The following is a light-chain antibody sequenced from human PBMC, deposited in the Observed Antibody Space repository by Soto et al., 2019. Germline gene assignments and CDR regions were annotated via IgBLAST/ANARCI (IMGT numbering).Light chain of an antibody. V-gene: IGKV3-15*01. CDR3: HQSNNCHT. CDR2: XAS. Sequence: DIALTQSAATLSVSPGERATLSCRASQRLXSNLGWYKQKPGKAPRFLIYXASTRDTGIPAMFSGSGYGTEFTITISCLQSEDVEVYYCHQSNNCHTFGQGTRLDIK. J-gene: IGKJ5*01. CDR1: QRLXSN.